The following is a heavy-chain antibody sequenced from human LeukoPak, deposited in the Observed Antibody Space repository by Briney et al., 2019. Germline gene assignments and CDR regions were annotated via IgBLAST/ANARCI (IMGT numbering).Heavy chain of an antibody. D-gene: IGHD3-22*01. Sequence: SETLSLTCAVYGGSFSGYYWSWIRQPPGTGLEWIGEINHSGSTNYNPSLKSRVTISVDTPKDQFSLKLSSVTAADTAVYYCARVGRTGTMIVVVNYYFDYWGQGTLVTVSS. CDR2: INHSGST. J-gene: IGHJ4*02. CDR3: ARVGRTGTMIVVVNYYFDY. V-gene: IGHV4-34*01. CDR1: GGSFSGYY.